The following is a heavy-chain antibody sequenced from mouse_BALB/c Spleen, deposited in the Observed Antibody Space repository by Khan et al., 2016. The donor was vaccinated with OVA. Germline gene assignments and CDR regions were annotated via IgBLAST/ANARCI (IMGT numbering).Heavy chain of an antibody. V-gene: IGHV1-9*01. CDR2: FLAGRDNT. CDR1: GYTLSNYW. J-gene: IGHJ2*01. Sequence: QVQLQQSGVELMKPGASVKISCKATGYTLSNYWIEWVKQRPGHGLAWIGEFLAGRDNTTYNRKFKGQATFDSDASSNTAYMQLSSLTSECSAVDCCARVKDGSRDYFDSWGQGTILPVSS. CDR3: ARVKDGSRDYFDS. D-gene: IGHD1-1*01.